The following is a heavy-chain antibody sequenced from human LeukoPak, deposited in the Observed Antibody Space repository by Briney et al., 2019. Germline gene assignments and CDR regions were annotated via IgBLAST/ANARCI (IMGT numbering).Heavy chain of an antibody. J-gene: IGHJ4*02. CDR1: GFTFSSYA. D-gene: IGHD3-9*01. Sequence: GGSLRLSCAASGFTFSSYAMHWVRQAPGKGLEWVSSITSSRSYIYYADSVKGRFTISRDNAKNSLYLQMNSLRAEDTAVYYCARMYYDILTGSDYWGQGTLVTVSS. CDR3: ARMYYDILTGSDY. V-gene: IGHV3-21*01. CDR2: ITSSRSYI.